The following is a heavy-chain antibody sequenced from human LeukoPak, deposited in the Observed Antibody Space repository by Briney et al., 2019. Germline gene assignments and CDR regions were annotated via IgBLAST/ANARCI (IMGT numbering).Heavy chain of an antibody. CDR1: GFTFSSYA. V-gene: IGHV3-7*01. D-gene: IGHD1-26*01. J-gene: IGHJ4*02. CDR3: ARSSGSYHHPIIY. Sequence: PGGSLRLSCAASGFTFSSYAMSWVRQAPGKGPEWVANIQQDGSEKYYVDSVKGRLTISRDNAKKSLYLQMNSLRAEDPAVYYCARSSGSYHHPIIYWGQGTLVTVSS. CDR2: IQQDGSEK.